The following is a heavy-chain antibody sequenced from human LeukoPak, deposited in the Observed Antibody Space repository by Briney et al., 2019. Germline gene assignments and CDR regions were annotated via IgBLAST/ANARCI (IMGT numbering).Heavy chain of an antibody. CDR2: INTNTGNP. J-gene: IGHJ4*02. V-gene: IGHV7-4-1*02. D-gene: IGHD2-2*01. CDR3: ARVRLLGYCSSTSCYEIDY. CDR1: GGTFSSYA. Sequence: GSSVKVSCKASGGTFSSYAMNWVRQAPGQGLEWMGWINTNTGNPTYAQGFTGRFVFSLDTSVSTAYLQISSLKAEDTAVYYCARVRLLGYCSSTSCYEIDYWGQGTLVTVSS.